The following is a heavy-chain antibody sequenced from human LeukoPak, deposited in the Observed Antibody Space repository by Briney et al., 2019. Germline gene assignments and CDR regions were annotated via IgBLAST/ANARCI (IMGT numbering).Heavy chain of an antibody. V-gene: IGHV3-30*03. Sequence: GGSLRLSCAASGFTFSSYGMHWVRQAPGKGLEWVAVISYDGSNKYYADSVQGRFTISRDNSKNTLYLQMSSLRAEDTAVYYCARDWTTRSCDYWGQGTPVTVSS. CDR3: ARDWTTRSCDY. CDR1: GFTFSSYG. CDR2: ISYDGSNK. J-gene: IGHJ4*02. D-gene: IGHD4-17*01.